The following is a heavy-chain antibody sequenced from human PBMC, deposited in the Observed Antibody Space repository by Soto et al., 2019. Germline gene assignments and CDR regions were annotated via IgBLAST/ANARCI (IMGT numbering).Heavy chain of an antibody. D-gene: IGHD2-2*01. CDR3: ARGEYQLLLIDY. CDR2: IYYSGST. J-gene: IGHJ4*02. V-gene: IGHV4-31*03. Sequence: QVQLQESGPGLVKPSQTLSLTCTVSGGSISSGGYYWSWIRQHPGKGLERIGYIYYSGSTYYNPSLKSRVTISVDTSKNQFSLKLSSVTAADTAVYYCARGEYQLLLIDYWGQGTLVTVSS. CDR1: GGSISSGGYY.